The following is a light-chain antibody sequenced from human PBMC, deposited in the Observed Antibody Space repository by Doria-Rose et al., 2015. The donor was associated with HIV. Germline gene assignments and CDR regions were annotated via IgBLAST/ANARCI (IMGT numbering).Light chain of an antibody. CDR1: QSLLYTSTNY. Sequence: DIRVTQSPESLGMSLGERATLNCQSNQSLLYTSTNYLAWYQQTPGQPTNLLIYWASTRQSGVPARFSGSGSGTDFTLTISSLEAEDVAVYYCQQYYDTPSFGPGTTVDIK. V-gene: IGKV4-1*01. J-gene: IGKJ3*01. CDR3: QQYYDTPS. CDR2: WAS.